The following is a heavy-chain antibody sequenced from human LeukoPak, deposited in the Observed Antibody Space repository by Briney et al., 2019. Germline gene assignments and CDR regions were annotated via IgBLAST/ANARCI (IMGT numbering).Heavy chain of an antibody. CDR1: GFTFSSYG. V-gene: IGHV3-30*18. J-gene: IGHJ4*02. CDR3: AKTWGYCSGGSCYYFDY. D-gene: IGHD2-15*01. CDR2: ISYDGSNK. Sequence: PGGSLRLSCAASGFTFSSYGMHWVRQAPGKGLEWVAVISYDGSNKYYADSVKGRFTTSRDNSKNTLYLQMNSLRAEDTAVYYCAKTWGYCSGGSCYYFDYWGQGTLVTVPS.